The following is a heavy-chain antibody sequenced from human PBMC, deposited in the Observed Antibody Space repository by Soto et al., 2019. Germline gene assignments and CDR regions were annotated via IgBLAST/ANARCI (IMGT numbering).Heavy chain of an antibody. J-gene: IGHJ4*02. CDR3: ARDFRAYYDSSGYRLDY. CDR2: INAGNGNT. V-gene: IGHV1-3*01. Sequence: ASVKVSCKASGYTFTSYAMHWVRQAPGQRLEWMGWINAGNGNTKYSQKFQGRVTITRDTSASTAYMELSSLRSEDTAVYYCARDFRAYYDSSGYRLDYWGQGTLVTVSS. CDR1: GYTFTSYA. D-gene: IGHD3-22*01.